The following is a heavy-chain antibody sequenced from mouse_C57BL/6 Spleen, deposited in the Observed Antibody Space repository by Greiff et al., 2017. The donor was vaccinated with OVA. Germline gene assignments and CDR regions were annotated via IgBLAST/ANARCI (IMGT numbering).Heavy chain of an antibody. D-gene: IGHD2-4*01. CDR3: ARGDYDGGFAY. J-gene: IGHJ3*01. CDR2: IYPGDGDT. Sequence: QVQLQQSGAELVKPGASVKISCKASGYAFSSYWMNWVKQRPGKGLEWIGQIYPGDGDTNYNGQFKGKATLTADKSSSTAYMQLSSLTSEDSAVYFCARGDYDGGFAYWGQGTLVTGSA. V-gene: IGHV1-80*01. CDR1: GYAFSSYW.